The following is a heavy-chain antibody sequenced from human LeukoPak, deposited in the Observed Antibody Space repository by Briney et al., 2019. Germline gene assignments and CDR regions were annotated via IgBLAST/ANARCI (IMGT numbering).Heavy chain of an antibody. Sequence: GGSLRHSCAASGFTFSSYAMSWVRQAPGKGLEWVSAISGSGGSTYYADSVKGRFTISRDNSKNTLYLQMNSLRAEDTAVYYCATYSGSYWSSAFDIWGQGTMVTVSS. J-gene: IGHJ3*02. V-gene: IGHV3-23*01. CDR2: ISGSGGST. CDR3: ATYSGSYWSSAFDI. CDR1: GFTFSSYA. D-gene: IGHD1-26*01.